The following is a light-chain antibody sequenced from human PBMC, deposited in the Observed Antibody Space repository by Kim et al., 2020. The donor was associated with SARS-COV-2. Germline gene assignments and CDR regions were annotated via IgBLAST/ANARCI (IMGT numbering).Light chain of an antibody. CDR3: QQYVSSSFT. CDR2: GAS. CDR1: QSVNSNY. V-gene: IGKV3-20*01. J-gene: IGKJ3*01. Sequence: SPGERATHSCKASQSVNSNYLAWYQQKPGQPPRLLNYGASNRATGIPDRFSGSGSGTDFTLSISRLEPADFAEYYCQQYVSSSFTFGPGTKVDIK.